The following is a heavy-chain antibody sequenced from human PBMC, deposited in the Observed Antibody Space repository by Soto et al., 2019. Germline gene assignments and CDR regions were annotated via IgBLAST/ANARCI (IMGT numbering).Heavy chain of an antibody. CDR3: ARVGYCSSTSCSRYYYGMDV. CDR1: GFTFSSYE. D-gene: IGHD2-2*01. J-gene: IGHJ6*02. Sequence: GGSLRLSCAASGFTFSSYEMNWVRQAPGKGLEWVSYISSSGSTIYYADSVKGRLTISRDNAKNSLYLQMNSLRAEDTAVYYCARVGYCSSTSCSRYYYGMDVWGQGTTVTVSS. V-gene: IGHV3-48*03. CDR2: ISSSGSTI.